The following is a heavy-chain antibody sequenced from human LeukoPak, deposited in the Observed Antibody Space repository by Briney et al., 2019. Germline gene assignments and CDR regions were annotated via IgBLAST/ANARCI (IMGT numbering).Heavy chain of an antibody. Sequence: SQTLSLTCTVSGGSISSGGYYWSWIRQPPGKGLEWIGYIYHSGSTYYNPSLKSRVTISVDRSKNQFSLKLSSVTAADTAVYYCARVRNELRRSYYFDYWGQGTLVTVSS. D-gene: IGHD1-7*01. CDR1: GGSISSGGYY. CDR3: ARVRNELRRSYYFDY. V-gene: IGHV4-30-2*01. CDR2: IYHSGST. J-gene: IGHJ4*02.